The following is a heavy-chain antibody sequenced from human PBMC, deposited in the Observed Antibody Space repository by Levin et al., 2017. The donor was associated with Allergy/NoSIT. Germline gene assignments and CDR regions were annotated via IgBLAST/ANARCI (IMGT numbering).Heavy chain of an antibody. V-gene: IGHV1-8*01. CDR3: ARGPPSWDSSSLFAETMDG. CDR2: MNPNSGNT. Sequence: ASVKVSCKASGYTFTSYDINWVRQATGQGLEWMGWMNPNSGNTGYAQKFQGRVTMTRNTSISTAYMELSSLRSEDTAVYYCARGPPSWDSSSLFAETMDGWGQGTTVTVSS. CDR1: GYTFTSYD. J-gene: IGHJ6*02. D-gene: IGHD6-6*01.